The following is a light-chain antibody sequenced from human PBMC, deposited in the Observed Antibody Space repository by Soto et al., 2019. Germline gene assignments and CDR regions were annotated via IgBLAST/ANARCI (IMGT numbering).Light chain of an antibody. CDR2: GNS. J-gene: IGLJ2*01. CDR1: SSNIGTGYD. Sequence: QSVLTQPPSVSGAPGQRVTISCTGSSSNIGTGYDVHWYQQLPGTAPKLHIYGNSNRPSGVPDRFSGSKSGTSASLAITGLQAEDEADYYCQSYDSNLSVVFGGGTKVTVL. CDR3: QSYDSNLSVV. V-gene: IGLV1-40*01.